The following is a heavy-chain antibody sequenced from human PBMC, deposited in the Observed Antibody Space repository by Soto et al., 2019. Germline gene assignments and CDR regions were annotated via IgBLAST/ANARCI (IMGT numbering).Heavy chain of an antibody. CDR3: ARDGERDTGLKFYYYLHGMDA. V-gene: IGHV1-18*04. CDR1: GYTFTTYG. J-gene: IGHJ6*02. D-gene: IGHD1-1*01. CDR2: ISPYNGTT. Sequence: ASVKVSCKASGYTFTTYGISWVRQAPGQGLEWMGWISPYNGTTKYAEKFQGEMTMTTDTATSTAYMDLRSLRSDDTAVYYCARDGERDTGLKFYYYLHGMDAWGQGTRVTLSS.